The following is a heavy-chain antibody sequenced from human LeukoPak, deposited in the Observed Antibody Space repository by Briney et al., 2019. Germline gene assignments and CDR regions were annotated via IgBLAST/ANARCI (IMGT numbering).Heavy chain of an antibody. V-gene: IGHV4-39*01. CDR3: ARQAGYSYGYVGYYFDS. Sequence: PSETLSLTCTVSGGSISSSSYYWVWIRQPPGKGLEWIGSIFYSRSTYYNPSLKSRVTISLDTSKNQFSLKLSSVTAADTAMYYCARQAGYSYGYVGYYFDSWGQGTLVTVSS. D-gene: IGHD5-18*01. J-gene: IGHJ4*02. CDR1: GGSISSSSYY. CDR2: IFYSRST.